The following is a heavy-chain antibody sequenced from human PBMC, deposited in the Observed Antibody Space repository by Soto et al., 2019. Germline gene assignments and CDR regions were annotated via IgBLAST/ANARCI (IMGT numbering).Heavy chain of an antibody. CDR2: IYHSGST. CDR3: AADGIAVASNYYYGMDV. D-gene: IGHD6-19*01. J-gene: IGHJ6*02. Sequence: SETLSLTCAVSGGSISSSNWWSWVRQPPGKGLEWIGEIYHSGSTNYNPSLKSRVTISVDKSKNQFSLKLSSVTAADTAVYYCAADGIAVASNYYYGMDVWGQGTTVTVSS. CDR1: GGSISSSNW. V-gene: IGHV4-4*02.